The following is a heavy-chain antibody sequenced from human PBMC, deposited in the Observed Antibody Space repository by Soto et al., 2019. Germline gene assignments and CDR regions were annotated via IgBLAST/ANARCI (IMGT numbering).Heavy chain of an antibody. J-gene: IGHJ5*02. Sequence: QITLKESGPTLVKPTQTLTLTCTFSGFSLSTSGVGVGWIRQPPGKALEWLALIYWNDDKRYSPSLKSRLTITKDTSKNQVVLTMTNMDPVDTATYYCAHIPSLIAAAGTIGKSGFDPWGQGTLVTVSS. D-gene: IGHD6-13*01. V-gene: IGHV2-5*01. CDR1: GFSLSTSGVG. CDR2: IYWNDDK. CDR3: AHIPSLIAAAGTIGKSGFDP.